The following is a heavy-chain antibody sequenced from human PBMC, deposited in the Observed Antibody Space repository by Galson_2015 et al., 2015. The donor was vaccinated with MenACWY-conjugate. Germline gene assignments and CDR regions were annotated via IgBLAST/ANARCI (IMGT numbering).Heavy chain of an antibody. J-gene: IGHJ6*02. CDR3: AGYTRTDLNYGRATIVDV. V-gene: IGHV1-46*01. CDR2: LNPSGGST. D-gene: IGHD5-12*01. Sequence: SVKVSCKASGYTFTSYYFHWVRQAPGQGLEWMGMLNPSGGSTTYAQKFQGRVSMTTDTSTSTVYMELSSLRSEDTAVYYCAGYTRTDLNYGRATIVDVWAKGPRSPSP. CDR1: GYTFTSYY.